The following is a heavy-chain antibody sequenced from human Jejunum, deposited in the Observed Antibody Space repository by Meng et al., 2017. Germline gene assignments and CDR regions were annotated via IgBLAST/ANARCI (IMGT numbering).Heavy chain of an antibody. V-gene: IGHV4-38-2*01. J-gene: IGHJ4*02. Sequence: SETLSLTCAVSGYSISRGYYWGWIRQAPGKGLEWIVHVHHSGSTYYNPSLKSRVTMLVDTSKNQFFLKLSSVTAADTAVYYCARGDNWGFDSWGQGTLVTVSS. CDR1: GYSISRGYY. D-gene: IGHD7-27*01. CDR2: VHHSGST. CDR3: ARGDNWGFDS.